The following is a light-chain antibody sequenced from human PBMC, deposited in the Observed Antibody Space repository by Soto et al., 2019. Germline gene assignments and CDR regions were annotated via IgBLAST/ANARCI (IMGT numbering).Light chain of an antibody. CDR1: SSNIGSNS. J-gene: IGLJ3*02. CDR2: FTN. V-gene: IGLV1-44*01. CDR3: AAWDDSLNGWV. Sequence: QSVLTQPPSASGTPGQRVTISCSGSSSNIGSNSVTWYQQLPGTAPKLLIYFTNQRPSGVPDRFSDSKSGTSASLAISGLQSEDEADYYCAAWDDSLNGWVFGGGTKLTVL.